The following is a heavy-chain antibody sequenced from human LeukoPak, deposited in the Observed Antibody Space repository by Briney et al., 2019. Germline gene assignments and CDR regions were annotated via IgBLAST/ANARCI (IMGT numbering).Heavy chain of an antibody. CDR2: IYCSGST. V-gene: IGHV4-30-4*08. CDR1: GGSISSGDYY. Sequence: PSETLSLTCTVSGGSISSGDYYWSWIRQPRGKGVEWIEYIYCSGSTYYNPSLKSRVTISVDTSKNQFSLKLSSVTAADTAVYYCARDQKYYYDSSGNFWGQGTMVTVSS. CDR3: ARDQKYYYDSSGNF. J-gene: IGHJ3*01. D-gene: IGHD3-22*01.